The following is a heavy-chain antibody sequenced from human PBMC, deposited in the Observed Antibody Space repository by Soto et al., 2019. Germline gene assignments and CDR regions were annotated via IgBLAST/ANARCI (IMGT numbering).Heavy chain of an antibody. CDR2: ISSSSSTI. J-gene: IGHJ6*02. D-gene: IGHD6-19*01. CDR1: GVTFSSYS. Sequence: FQRLPYAAAGVTFSSYSVHCILQAPGKGPEWVSYISSSSSTIYYADSVKGRFTISRDNAKNSLYLQMNSLRDEDTAVYYCARDSRSDDPVRIAVAGTELDYYYYGMGVWGQGTMVAV. CDR3: ARDSRSDDPVRIAVAGTELDYYYYGMGV. V-gene: IGHV3-48*02.